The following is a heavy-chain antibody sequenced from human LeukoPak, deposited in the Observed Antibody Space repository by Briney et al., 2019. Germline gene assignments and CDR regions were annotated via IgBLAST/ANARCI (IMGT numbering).Heavy chain of an antibody. CDR1: SDSISSYY. CDR2: IHYSGST. V-gene: IGHV4-59*01. CDR3: ARGRGGYSYADDAFDI. D-gene: IGHD5-18*01. J-gene: IGHJ3*02. Sequence: SETLSLTCTGSSDSISSYYWSWIRQPPGKGLEWIGYIHYSGSTNYNPSLKSRVTISVDTSKNQFSLKLSSVTAADTAVYYCARGRGGYSYADDAFDIWGQGTVVTVSS.